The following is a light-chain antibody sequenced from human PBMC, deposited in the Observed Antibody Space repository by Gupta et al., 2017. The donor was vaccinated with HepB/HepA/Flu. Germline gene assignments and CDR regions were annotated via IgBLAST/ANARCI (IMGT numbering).Light chain of an antibody. CDR1: SSDVGAYIY. CDR2: DVS. J-gene: IGLJ2*01. V-gene: IGLV2-14*03. Sequence: QSALTQPASVSGSPGQSITISCTGTSSDVGAYIYVSWYQQYPGKAPKLMIYDVSHRPSGVSNRFSGSKSGNTASLTISGLQAEDEADYHCSSYTSSTSVVFGGGTKVT. CDR3: SSYTSSTSVV.